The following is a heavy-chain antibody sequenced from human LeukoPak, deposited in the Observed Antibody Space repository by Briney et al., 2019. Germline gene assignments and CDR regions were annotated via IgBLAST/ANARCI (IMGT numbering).Heavy chain of an antibody. CDR2: ISSSGTTI. V-gene: IGHV3-48*03. Sequence: GGSLRLSCAASGFTFSSYEMNWVRQAPGEGLEWVSYISSSGTTIYYADSVEGRFTISRDNAKNSLYLQMSSLRAEDTAVYYCAREVGPLDYWGQGTLVTVSS. D-gene: IGHD2-15*01. CDR3: AREVGPLDY. J-gene: IGHJ4*02. CDR1: GFTFSSYE.